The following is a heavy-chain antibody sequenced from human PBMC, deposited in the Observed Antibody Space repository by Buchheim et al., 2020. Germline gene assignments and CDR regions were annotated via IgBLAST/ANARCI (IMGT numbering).Heavy chain of an antibody. CDR1: GFTFSSYA. D-gene: IGHD3-3*01. J-gene: IGHJ4*02. Sequence: EVQLLESGGGLVQPGGSLRLSCAASGFTFSSYAMSWVRQAPGKGLEWVSAISGSGGITYYADSVKGRFTISRDNSKNTLYLQMNSLRAEDTAVYYCATPEEYYDFWSGYYPDYWGQGTL. CDR3: ATPEEYYDFWSGYYPDY. V-gene: IGHV3-23*01. CDR2: ISGSGGIT.